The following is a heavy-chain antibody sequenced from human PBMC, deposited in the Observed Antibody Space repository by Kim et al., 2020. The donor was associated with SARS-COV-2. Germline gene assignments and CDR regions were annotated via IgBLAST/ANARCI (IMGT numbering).Heavy chain of an antibody. CDR2: IYYSGST. CDR1: GGSISSGGYY. V-gene: IGHV4-31*03. J-gene: IGHJ6*02. CDR3: ARGYMGRGYYDYGMDV. Sequence: SETLSLTCTVSGGSISSGGYYWSWIRQHPGKGLEWIGYIYYSGSTYYNPSLKSRVTISVDTSKNQFSLKLSSVTAADTAVYYCARGYMGRGYYDYGMDVWGQGTTVTVSS. D-gene: IGHD3-10*01.